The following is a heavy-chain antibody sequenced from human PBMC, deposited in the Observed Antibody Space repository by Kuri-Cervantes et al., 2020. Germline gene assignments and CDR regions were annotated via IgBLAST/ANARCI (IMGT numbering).Heavy chain of an antibody. CDR1: GFSVSTNY. CDR2: IYSGGRT. V-gene: IGHV3-53*01. CDR3: ASVYSYGYIPL. J-gene: IGHJ4*02. D-gene: IGHD5-18*01. Sequence: GESLKISCAVSGFSVSTNYMSWVRQAPGKGLEWVSVIYSGGRTYYADSVKGRFTISRDNAKNSLYLQMNSLRDEDTAVYYCASVYSYGYIPLWGQGTLVTVSS.